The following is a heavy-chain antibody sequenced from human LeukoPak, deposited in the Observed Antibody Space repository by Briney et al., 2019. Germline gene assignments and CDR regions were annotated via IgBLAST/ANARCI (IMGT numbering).Heavy chain of an antibody. J-gene: IGHJ6*03. CDR1: GFTLSSYA. D-gene: IGHD5-18*01. CDR3: ARVRGYSYAYSSMDYYYYYMDV. CDR2: IKQDGSEK. V-gene: IGHV3-7*01. Sequence: PGGSLRLSCAASGFTLSSYAMSWVRQAPGKGLEWVANIKQDGSEKYYVDSVKGRFTISRDNAKNSLYLQMNSLRAEDTAVYFCARVRGYSYAYSSMDYYYYYMDVWGKGTTVTFSS.